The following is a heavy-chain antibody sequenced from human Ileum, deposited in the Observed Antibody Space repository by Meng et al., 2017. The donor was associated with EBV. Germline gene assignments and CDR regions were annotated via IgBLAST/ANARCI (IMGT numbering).Heavy chain of an antibody. J-gene: IGHJ4*02. V-gene: IGHV4-39*07. CDR2: FYRSGST. CDR1: GDFISNSAYY. D-gene: IGHD3-10*01. CDR3: ARDPAYPRGLFDS. Sequence: QPRLQESGPGLVKRSETLSLTCTVSGDFISNSAYYWDWIRQSPGKGLERIAVFYRSGSTYYDPSLKSRVTISLDTSKNQYSLKLSSVTAADTAVYYCARDPAYPRGLFDSWGQGTLVTVSS.